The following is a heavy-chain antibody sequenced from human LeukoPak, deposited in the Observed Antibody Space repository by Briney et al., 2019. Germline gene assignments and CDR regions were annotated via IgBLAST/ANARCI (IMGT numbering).Heavy chain of an antibody. D-gene: IGHD6-19*01. CDR3: ARGRKAVAGSAFDI. J-gene: IGHJ3*02. CDR2: INHSGST. Sequence: PSETLSLTCAVYGGSFSGYYWSWIRQPPGKGLEWIGEINHSGSTNYNPSLKSRVTISVDTSKNQFSLKLSSVTAADTAVYYCARGRKAVAGSAFDIWGQGTMVTVSS. V-gene: IGHV4-34*01. CDR1: GGSFSGYY.